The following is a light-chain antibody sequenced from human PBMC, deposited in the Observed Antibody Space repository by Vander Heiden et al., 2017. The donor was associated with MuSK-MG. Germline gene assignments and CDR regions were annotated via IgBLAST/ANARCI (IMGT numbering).Light chain of an antibody. CDR2: AAS. Sequence: DIQMTQSPSSLSASVGDRVTITCRASQSISSYLNWYQQKPGKAPKLLIYAASSLQSGVPSRFIGRGSGTDFTLTISTLQPEDFATYYCQQSYSTLATFGQGTKVEIK. CDR1: QSISSY. J-gene: IGKJ1*01. CDR3: QQSYSTLAT. V-gene: IGKV1-39*01.